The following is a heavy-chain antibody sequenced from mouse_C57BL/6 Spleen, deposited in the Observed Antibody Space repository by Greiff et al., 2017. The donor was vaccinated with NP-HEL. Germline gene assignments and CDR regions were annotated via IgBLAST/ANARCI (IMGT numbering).Heavy chain of an antibody. CDR1: GYTFTSYW. J-gene: IGHJ4*01. Sequence: EVQLQQSGTVLARPGASVKMSCKTSGYTFTSYWMHWVKQRPGQGLEWIGAIYPGNSDTSYNQKFKGKAKLTAVTSASTAYMELSSLTNEDSAVYYCTSGGIYDGYYDAMDYWGQGTSVTVSS. D-gene: IGHD2-3*01. V-gene: IGHV1-5*01. CDR2: IYPGNSDT. CDR3: TSGGIYDGYYDAMDY.